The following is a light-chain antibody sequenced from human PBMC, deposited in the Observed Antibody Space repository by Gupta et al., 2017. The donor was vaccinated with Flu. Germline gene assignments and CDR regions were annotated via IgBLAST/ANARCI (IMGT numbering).Light chain of an antibody. Sequence: VGDRVTITCQASQDIRNYLNWYQQKPGKAPDPLIYDASNLEKGVPSRFSGSGYGTEFTFTIKGLQAEDVATYYCQQYDSLPTFGQGTTVEIK. CDR1: QDIRNY. V-gene: IGKV1-33*01. CDR3: QQYDSLPT. CDR2: DAS. J-gene: IGKJ1*01.